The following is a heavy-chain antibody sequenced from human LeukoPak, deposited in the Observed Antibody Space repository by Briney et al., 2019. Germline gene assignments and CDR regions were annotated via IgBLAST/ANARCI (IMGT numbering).Heavy chain of an antibody. Sequence: PSETLSLTCTVSGGSISSGDYYWSWIRQPPGKGLEWIGYIYYSGSTSYNPSLKSRVTISVDTSKNQFPLKLSSVTAADTAVYYCAREGYCSSTTCYSIFDYWGQGTLVTVSS. CDR2: IYYSGST. J-gene: IGHJ4*02. V-gene: IGHV4-30-4*01. CDR3: AREGYCSSTTCYSIFDY. D-gene: IGHD2-2*02. CDR1: GGSISSGDYY.